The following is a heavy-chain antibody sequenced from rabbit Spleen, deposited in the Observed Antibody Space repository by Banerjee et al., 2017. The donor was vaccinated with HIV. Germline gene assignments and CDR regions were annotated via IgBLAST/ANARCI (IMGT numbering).Heavy chain of an antibody. CDR3: ARFYRNDDYYDL. CDR2: IDVGEGNT. D-gene: IGHD2-1*01. J-gene: IGHJ4*01. Sequence: QVKETGGGLVQPGGSLTLSCKASGFDFRRYYLSWVRQAPGKGLEWIGIIDVGEGNTDYASWVNGRFTISSDNAQNTVDLQMSGLTAADTATYFCARFYRNDDYYDLWGPGPLVTVS. CDR1: GFDFRRYY. V-gene: IGHV1S7*01.